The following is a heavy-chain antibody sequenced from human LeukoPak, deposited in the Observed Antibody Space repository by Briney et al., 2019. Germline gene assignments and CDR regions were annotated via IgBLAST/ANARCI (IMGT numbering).Heavy chain of an antibody. CDR2: INSDGTHT. CDR3: ATWPGGWYGEDS. Sequence: PGGSLRLSCAVSGFTLNNYYMHWVRQDPGKGLVWISRINSDGTHTNYADSVKGRFTVSSDYAKNTLYLQMNSLRVEDTAVYYCATWPGGWYGEDSWGQGTLVTVSS. V-gene: IGHV3-74*01. J-gene: IGHJ4*02. CDR1: GFTLNNYY. D-gene: IGHD6-19*01.